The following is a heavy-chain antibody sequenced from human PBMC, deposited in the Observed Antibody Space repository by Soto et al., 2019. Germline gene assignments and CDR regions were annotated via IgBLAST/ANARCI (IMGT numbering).Heavy chain of an antibody. CDR2: ITPKFATA. CDR3: ARWRGAVTTPGFMGPLDY. CDR1: GGPLSSFT. V-gene: IGHV1-69*01. Sequence: QVQLVQSGAEVKKPGSSVKVSCKASGGPLSSFTISWVRQAPGQGPEWMGGITPKFATAKYAQKFQGRVTITADESTNTLYMELRSLRSEDTAVYYCARWRGAVTTPGFMGPLDYWGQGTLVTVSS. J-gene: IGHJ4*02. D-gene: IGHD3-3*01.